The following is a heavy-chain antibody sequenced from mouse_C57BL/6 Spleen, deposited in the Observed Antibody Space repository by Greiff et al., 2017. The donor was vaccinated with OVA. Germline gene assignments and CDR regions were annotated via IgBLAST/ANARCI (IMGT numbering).Heavy chain of an antibody. J-gene: IGHJ2*01. CDR1: GFSFTSYG. Sequence: VQLQQSGPGLVQPSQSLSLTCTVSGFSFTSYGVHWVRQSPGKGLEWLGVIWSGGSTDYYAAFISRLSISNDKSKRQVFIKRSSMQADDTAKYYCARNSPKSKVCDYWGQGTTLTVSS. D-gene: IGHD2-5*01. CDR3: ARNSPKSKVCDY. CDR2: IWSGGST. V-gene: IGHV2-2*01.